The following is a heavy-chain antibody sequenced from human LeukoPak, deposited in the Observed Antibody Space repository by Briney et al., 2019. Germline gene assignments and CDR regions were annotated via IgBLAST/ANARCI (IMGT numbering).Heavy chain of an antibody. CDR1: GFTFSSYA. J-gene: IGHJ4*02. V-gene: IGHV3-23*01. CDR2: ISGSGGST. D-gene: IGHD2-2*01. CDR3: AKVPSKYQLLSLDY. Sequence: PGGSLRLSCAASGFTFSSYAMSWVRQAPGKGLEWVSAISGSGGSTYYADSVKGRFTISRDNSKNTLYLQMNSLRAEDTAVYYCAKVPSKYQLLSLDYWGQGTLVTVSS.